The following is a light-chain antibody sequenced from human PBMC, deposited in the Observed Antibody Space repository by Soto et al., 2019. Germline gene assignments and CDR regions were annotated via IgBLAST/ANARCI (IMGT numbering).Light chain of an antibody. J-gene: IGKJ1*01. CDR3: QQYNNWPPRT. V-gene: IGKV3D-15*01. Sequence: EIVLTQSPATLSLSPGERATLSCGASQSVSSYLAWYQQKPGQAPRLLIYDASTRATGIPARFSGSGSGTQFTLTISSLQSEDFAVYYCQQYNNWPPRTSGQGTKVDIK. CDR2: DAS. CDR1: QSVSSY.